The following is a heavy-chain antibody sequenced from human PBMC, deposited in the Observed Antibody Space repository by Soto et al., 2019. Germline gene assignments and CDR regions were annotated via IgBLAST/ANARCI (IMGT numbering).Heavy chain of an antibody. CDR1: GYTLTELS. V-gene: IGHV1-24*01. CDR2: FDPEDGET. Sequence: ASVKVSCKVSGYTLTELSMHWVRQAPGKGLEWMGGFDPEDGETIYAQKYQGRVTITADKSTSTAYMELSSLRSEDTAVYYCATVPLTVAGHFDYWGQGTLVTVSS. J-gene: IGHJ4*02. CDR3: ATVPLTVAGHFDY. D-gene: IGHD6-19*01.